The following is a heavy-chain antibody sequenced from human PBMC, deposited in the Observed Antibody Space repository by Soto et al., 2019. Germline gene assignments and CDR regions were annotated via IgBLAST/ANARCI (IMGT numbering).Heavy chain of an antibody. J-gene: IGHJ4*02. D-gene: IGHD2-21*02. CDR3: ARDHYSSYCGGDCYYFDY. Sequence: GGSLRLSXAASGFTFSSYAMHWVRQAPGKGLEWVAVISYDGSNKYYADSVKGRFTISRDNSKNTLYLQMNSLRAEDTAVYYCARDHYSSYCGGDCYYFDYWGQGTLVTVSS. CDR1: GFTFSSYA. V-gene: IGHV3-30-3*01. CDR2: ISYDGSNK.